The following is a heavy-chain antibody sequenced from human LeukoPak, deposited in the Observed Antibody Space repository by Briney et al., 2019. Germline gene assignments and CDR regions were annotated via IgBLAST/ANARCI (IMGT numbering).Heavy chain of an antibody. CDR1: GGTFSSYA. CDR2: IIPIFGTA. D-gene: IGHD1-26*01. J-gene: IGHJ4*02. Sequence: ASVKVSCKASGGTFSSYAISWVRQAPGQGLEWMGGIIPIFGTANYAQKFQGRVTMTRDTSTSTVYMELSSLRSEDTAVYYCARGSGSYRHPPGYWGQGTLVTVSS. CDR3: ARGSGSYRHPPGY. V-gene: IGHV1-69*05.